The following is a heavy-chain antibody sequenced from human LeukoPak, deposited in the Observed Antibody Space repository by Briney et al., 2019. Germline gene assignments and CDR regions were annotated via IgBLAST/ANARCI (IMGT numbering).Heavy chain of an antibody. CDR1: GGSISSYY. V-gene: IGHV4-59*01. D-gene: IGHD4-23*01. CDR2: IYYSGST. J-gene: IGHJ4*02. CDR3: ARYYGGNGFYYFDY. Sequence: SETLFLTCTVSGGSISSYYWSWIRQPPGKGLEWIGYIYYSGSTKCDPSLKSRVTISVDTSKNQFSLKLSSVTAADTAVYYCARYYGGNGFYYFDYWGQGTLVTVSS.